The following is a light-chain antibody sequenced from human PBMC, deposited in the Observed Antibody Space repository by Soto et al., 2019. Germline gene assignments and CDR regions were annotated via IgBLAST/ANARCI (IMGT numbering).Light chain of an antibody. CDR2: EVS. V-gene: IGLV2-8*01. J-gene: IGLJ3*02. Sequence: QSVLTQPASVSGSPGQSITISCTGTSSDVGGYNYVSWYQQHPGKATKLMIYEVSNRPSGVPHRFSGSKSGNTASLTVSGLQAEDEADYYCSSYAGSNNWVFGGGTKLTVL. CDR1: SSDVGGYNY. CDR3: SSYAGSNNWV.